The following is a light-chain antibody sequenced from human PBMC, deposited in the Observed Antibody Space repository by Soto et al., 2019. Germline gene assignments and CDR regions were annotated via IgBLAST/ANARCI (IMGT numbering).Light chain of an antibody. Sequence: QSVLTQPASVSGTPGQSITTSCTGSNSDIGIYDFVSWYQHHPGRAPKLIVSEVSHRPSGVSNRFSGSKSGNTASLTISGLQSEDEADCYCISYTSDDVRYVFGTGTKVTVL. CDR1: NSDIGIYDF. CDR2: EVS. J-gene: IGLJ1*01. CDR3: ISYTSDDVRYV. V-gene: IGLV2-14*01.